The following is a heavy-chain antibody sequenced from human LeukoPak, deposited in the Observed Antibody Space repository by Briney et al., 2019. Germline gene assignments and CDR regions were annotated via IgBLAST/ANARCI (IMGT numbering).Heavy chain of an antibody. V-gene: IGHV4-34*01. CDR2: IYHSGST. D-gene: IGHD5-12*01. Sequence: SETLSLTCAVYGGSFSGYYWSWIRQPPGKGLEWIGEIYHSGSTNYNPSLKSRVTISVDKSKNQFSLKLSSVTAADTAVYYCARDYSGYEIDYWGQGTLVTVSS. J-gene: IGHJ4*02. CDR3: ARDYSGYEIDY. CDR1: GGSFSGYY.